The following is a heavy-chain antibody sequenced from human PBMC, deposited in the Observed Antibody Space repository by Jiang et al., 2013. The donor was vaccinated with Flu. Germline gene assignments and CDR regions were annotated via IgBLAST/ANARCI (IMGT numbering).Heavy chain of an antibody. CDR1: GYTFTGYY. V-gene: IGHV1-2*04. CDR2: INPNSGGT. Sequence: GAEVKKPGASVKVSCKASGYTFTGYYMHWVRQAPGQGLEWMGWINPNSGGTNYAQKFQGWVTMTRDTSINTAYMELSRLRSDDTAVYYCARAGRGGWLHWEGYGMDVWGQGTTVTVSS. CDR3: ARAGRGGWLHWEGYGMDV. D-gene: IGHD5-24*01. J-gene: IGHJ6*02.